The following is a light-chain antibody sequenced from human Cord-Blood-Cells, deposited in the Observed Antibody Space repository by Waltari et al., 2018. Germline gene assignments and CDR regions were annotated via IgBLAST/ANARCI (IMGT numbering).Light chain of an antibody. J-gene: IGLJ2*01. CDR2: DVR. CDR3: RSYTSSSTVV. Sequence: QSAVTQPASVSGSPGQSITISCTGTTSDVGGCNYVPGYQQHRGKPPKPMIYDVRNRPSGAANRFSGSKAGTTASLTISGLQAEDEADYYCRSYTSSSTVVFGGGTKLTVL. CDR1: TSDVGGCNY. V-gene: IGLV2-14*01.